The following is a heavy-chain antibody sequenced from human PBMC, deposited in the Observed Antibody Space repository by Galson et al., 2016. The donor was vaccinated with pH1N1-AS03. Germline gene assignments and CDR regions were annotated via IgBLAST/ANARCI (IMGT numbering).Heavy chain of an antibody. V-gene: IGHV1-69*04. Sequence: SVKVSCKASGGSFSKYVISWVRQAPGQGLQWMGRIIPNLGVTNYAQRFQARVTITADKSSSTVYMEVTNLTSEDTAIYYCAHNQATGYNYWFDPWGQGTLVTVSS. J-gene: IGHJ5*02. CDR1: GGSFSKYV. D-gene: IGHD5-24*01. CDR3: AHNQATGYNYWFDP. CDR2: IIPNLGVT.